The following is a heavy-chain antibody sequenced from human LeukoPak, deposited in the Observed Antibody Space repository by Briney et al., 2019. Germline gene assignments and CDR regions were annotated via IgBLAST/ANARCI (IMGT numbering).Heavy chain of an antibody. CDR2: IYYSGST. J-gene: IGHJ6*02. CDR1: GVSISSYY. Sequence: KPSETLSLTCTVSGVSISSYYWSWIRQPPGKGLEWIGYIYYSGSTNYNPSLKSRVTISVDTYKNQFSLKLSSVTAADTAVYYCARGHMVRGVTYYYYYGMDVWGQGTTVTVSS. D-gene: IGHD3-10*01. V-gene: IGHV4-59*12. CDR3: ARGHMVRGVTYYYYYGMDV.